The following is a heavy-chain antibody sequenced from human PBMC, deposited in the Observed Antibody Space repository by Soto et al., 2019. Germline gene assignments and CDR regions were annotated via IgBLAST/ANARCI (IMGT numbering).Heavy chain of an antibody. J-gene: IGHJ4*02. D-gene: IGHD3-22*01. Sequence: PSETLSLTCTGSDCSISNFYWSWIRQPPGKGLEWIGYISPSGNTNYNPSLKSRVSISVDTSKNQFSLNLTSVTAADTAVYYCARAPMVLTRSYFDSWGQGTPVTVSS. CDR2: ISPSGNT. V-gene: IGHV4-59*01. CDR3: ARAPMVLTRSYFDS. CDR1: DCSISNFY.